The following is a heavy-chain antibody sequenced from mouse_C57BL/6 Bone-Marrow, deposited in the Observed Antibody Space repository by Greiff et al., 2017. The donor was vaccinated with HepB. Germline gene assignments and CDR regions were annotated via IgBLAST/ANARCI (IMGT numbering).Heavy chain of an antibody. CDR2: ISSGGDYI. Sequence: EVKLMESGEGLVKPGGSLKLSCAASGFTFSSYAMSWVRQTPEKRLEWVAYISSGGDYIYYADTVKGRFTISRDNARNTLYLQMSSLKSEDTAMYYCTRDPYYYGSSPFAYWGQGTLVTVSA. D-gene: IGHD1-1*01. CDR1: GFTFSSYA. CDR3: TRDPYYYGSSPFAY. V-gene: IGHV5-9-1*02. J-gene: IGHJ3*01.